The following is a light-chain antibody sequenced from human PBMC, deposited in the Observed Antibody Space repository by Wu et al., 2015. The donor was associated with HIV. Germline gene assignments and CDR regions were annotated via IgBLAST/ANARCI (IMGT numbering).Light chain of an antibody. CDR3: QQSYTTPAWT. CDR2: AAS. CDR1: QTIGNY. J-gene: IGKJ1*01. Sequence: DIQMTQSPSSLSASVGDRVTITCRASQTIGNYLNWYHQKPGKAPKLLISAASTLQGGVPSRFIGSGSGTHFTLTNTSLQPEDFATYYCQQSYTTPAWTFGQGTKVEIK. V-gene: IGKV1-39*01.